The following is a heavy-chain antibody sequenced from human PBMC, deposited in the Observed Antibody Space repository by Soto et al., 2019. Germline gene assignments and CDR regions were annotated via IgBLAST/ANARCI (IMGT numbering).Heavy chain of an antibody. V-gene: IGHV3-74*02. Sequence: EVQLLESGGGLVQPGGSLRLSCAASGFTFSSYWMHWVRQAPGKGLVWVSRINSDGRSTTYADSVKGRFTISRDNGKNTLYLQMNSLRAEDAAVYYCVRGTRDWDGVDYWGQGSLVTVSS. J-gene: IGHJ4*02. D-gene: IGHD2-2*01. CDR3: VRGTRDWDGVDY. CDR2: INSDGRST. CDR1: GFTFSSYW.